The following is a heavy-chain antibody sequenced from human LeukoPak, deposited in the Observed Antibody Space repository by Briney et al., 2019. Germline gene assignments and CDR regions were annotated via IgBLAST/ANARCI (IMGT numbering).Heavy chain of an antibody. CDR1: GGSISSYY. V-gene: IGHV4-59*01. CDR2: IYYSGST. CDR3: ARVGVGVPFDI. Sequence: PSETLSLTCTVSGGSISSYYWSWIRQPPGKGLEWIGYIYYSGSTNYNPSLKSRVTISVDTSKNQFSLKLSSVTAADTAVYYCARVGVGVPFDIWGQGTMVTVSS. J-gene: IGHJ3*02. D-gene: IGHD1-26*01.